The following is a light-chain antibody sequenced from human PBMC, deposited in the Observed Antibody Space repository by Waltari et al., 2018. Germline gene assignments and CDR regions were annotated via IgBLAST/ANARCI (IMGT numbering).Light chain of an antibody. J-gene: IGKJ2*01. V-gene: IGKV3-15*01. CDR2: GAS. CDR1: QSVSSN. Sequence: VMTQSPATLSVSPGERVTLSCRAGQSVSSNLAWYQQKLGQAPRLLIYGASTRATGIPARFSGSGSGTEFTLTISSLQSEDFAVYYCQQYDNWPPYTFGQGTKLEIK. CDR3: QQYDNWPPYT.